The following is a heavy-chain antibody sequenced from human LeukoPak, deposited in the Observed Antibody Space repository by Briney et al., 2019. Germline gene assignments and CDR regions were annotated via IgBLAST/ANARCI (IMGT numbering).Heavy chain of an antibody. CDR2: IRSKANSYAT. D-gene: IGHD6-13*01. Sequence: GGSLRLSCAASGYTFSGSAMHWVRQASGKGLEWVGRIRSKANSYATAYAASVKGRFTISRDDSKNTAYLQMNSLKTEDTVVYYCTRHYIAAAGTGFDYWGQGTLVTVSS. CDR1: GYTFSGSA. J-gene: IGHJ4*02. V-gene: IGHV3-73*01. CDR3: TRHYIAAAGTGFDY.